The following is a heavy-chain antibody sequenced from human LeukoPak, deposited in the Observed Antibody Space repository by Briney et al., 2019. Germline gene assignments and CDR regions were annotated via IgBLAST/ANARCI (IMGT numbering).Heavy chain of an antibody. V-gene: IGHV4-31*03. Sequence: PSETLSLTCTVSGSSISSGGYYWSWIRQHPGKGLEWIGYIYYSGSTYYNPSLKSRVTISVDTSKNQFSLKLSSVTAADTAVYYCARDRGGIDYGDSLFDCWGQGTLVTVSS. CDR3: ARDRGGIDYGDSLFDC. D-gene: IGHD4-17*01. J-gene: IGHJ4*02. CDR2: IYYSGST. CDR1: GSSISSGGYY.